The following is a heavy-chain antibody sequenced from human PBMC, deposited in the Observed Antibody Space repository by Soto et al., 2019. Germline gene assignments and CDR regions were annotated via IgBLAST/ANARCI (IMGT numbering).Heavy chain of an antibody. V-gene: IGHV1-18*04. D-gene: IGHD6-13*01. Sequence: ASVKVSCKASGYTFTSYGISWVRQAPGQGLEWMGWISAYNGNTNYAQKLQGRVTMTTDTSTSTAYMELRSLRSDDAAVYYCARFIAAAGNYYYYYGMDVWGQGTTVTVSS. CDR2: ISAYNGNT. CDR1: GYTFTSYG. CDR3: ARFIAAAGNYYYYYGMDV. J-gene: IGHJ6*02.